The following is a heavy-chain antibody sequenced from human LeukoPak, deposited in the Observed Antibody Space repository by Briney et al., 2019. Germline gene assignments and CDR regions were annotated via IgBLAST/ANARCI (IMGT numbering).Heavy chain of an antibody. CDR2: IYSGGST. CDR1: GFTVSSNY. J-gene: IGHJ6*03. Sequence: GGSLRLSCAASGFTVSSNYMSWVRQAPGKGLEWVSVIYSGGSTYYADSVKGRFTISRDNSKNTLYLQMNSLRAEDTAVYYCARGPIEDYYYYYMDVWGKGTTVTISS. V-gene: IGHV3-53*01. D-gene: IGHD2-15*01. CDR3: ARGPIEDYYYYYMDV.